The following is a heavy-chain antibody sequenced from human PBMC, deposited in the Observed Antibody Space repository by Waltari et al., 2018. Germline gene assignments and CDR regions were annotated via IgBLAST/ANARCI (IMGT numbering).Heavy chain of an antibody. D-gene: IGHD6-13*01. CDR3: ARDLAAGGFDAFDI. CDR1: GGSISSYY. CDR2: IYYSGST. J-gene: IGHJ3*02. V-gene: IGHV4-59*01. Sequence: QVQLQESGPGLVKPSETLSLTCTVSGGSISSYYWSWIRPPPGKGLEWIGYIYYSGSTNYNPSLKSRVTISVDTSKNQFSLKLSSVTAADTAVYYCARDLAAGGFDAFDIWGQGTMVTVSS.